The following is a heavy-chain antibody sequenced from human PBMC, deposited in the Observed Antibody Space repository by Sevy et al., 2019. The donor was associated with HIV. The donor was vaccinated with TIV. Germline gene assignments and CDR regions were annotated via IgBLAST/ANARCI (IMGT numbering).Heavy chain of an antibody. CDR3: AREAAAGTPGGIYYYNYTKDV. Sequence: GGSLRLSCAASGFTFSSFSMNWVRQAPGKGPEWISYISTRSSAIYYADSVKGRFTISRDNSKNSLYLQMNSLRAEDMAVYYRAREAAAGTPGGIYYYNYTKDVWGQGTTVTVSS. CDR1: GFTFSSFS. V-gene: IGHV3-48*01. CDR2: ISTRSSAI. D-gene: IGHD6-13*01. J-gene: IGHJ6*02.